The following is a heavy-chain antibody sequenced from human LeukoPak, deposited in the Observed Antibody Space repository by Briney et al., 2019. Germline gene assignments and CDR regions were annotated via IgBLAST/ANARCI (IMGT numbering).Heavy chain of an antibody. D-gene: IGHD4-23*01. Sequence: PTETLSLTCTVSGGYIMTSGHYWGWIRQPPEKGLEWIGSVYYTGVTSTNPFFRSRMSISVDTSKNQFSLNLTSVTAADAAVYYCARERSSSGGHNWFDPWGQGTLVTVSS. CDR1: GGYIMTSGHY. J-gene: IGHJ5*02. CDR3: ARERSSSGGHNWFDP. CDR2: VYYTGVT. V-gene: IGHV4-39*07.